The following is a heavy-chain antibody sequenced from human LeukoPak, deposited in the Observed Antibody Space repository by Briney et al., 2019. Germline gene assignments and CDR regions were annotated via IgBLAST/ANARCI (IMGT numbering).Heavy chain of an antibody. J-gene: IGHJ6*03. D-gene: IGHD6-19*01. CDR1: GFTFSDAW. V-gene: IGHV3-15*01. CDR2: IKSKTDGGTT. Sequence: GGSLRLSCAASGFTFSDAWMTWVRQAPGKGLEWVGRIKSKTDGGTTDYAAPVKGRFTISRDDSKNTLYLQMNSLKTEDTAVYYCEAYSSGWSDYYYYMDVWGKGTTVTISS. CDR3: EAYSSGWSDYYYYMDV.